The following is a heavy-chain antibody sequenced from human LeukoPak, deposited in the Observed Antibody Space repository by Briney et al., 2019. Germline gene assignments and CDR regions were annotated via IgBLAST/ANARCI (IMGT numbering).Heavy chain of an antibody. D-gene: IGHD2-2*02. CDR1: GFTFSSST. Sequence: GGSLRLSYAASGFTFSSSTMTWVRQAPGQGLEWVSAISGTGDNTYYADSVKGRFTISRDNSKNTLYLQMNSLRADDTAVYYCARYMTCSTWGQGILVTVSS. CDR3: ARYMTCST. V-gene: IGHV3-23*01. J-gene: IGHJ4*02. CDR2: ISGTGDNT.